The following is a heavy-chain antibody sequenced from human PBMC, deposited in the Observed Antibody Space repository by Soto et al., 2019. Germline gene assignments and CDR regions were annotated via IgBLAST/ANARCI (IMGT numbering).Heavy chain of an antibody. V-gene: IGHV3-23*01. CDR1: GFTFSSYA. D-gene: IGHD2-15*01. CDR3: ARTNEKDTVVVVAAYDY. J-gene: IGHJ4*02. Sequence: GGSLRLSCAASGFTFSSYAMSWVRQAPGKGLEWVSAISGSGGSTYYADSVKGRFTISRDNSKNTLYLQMNSLRAEDTAVYYCARTNEKDTVVVVAAYDYWGQGTLVTVSS. CDR2: ISGSGGST.